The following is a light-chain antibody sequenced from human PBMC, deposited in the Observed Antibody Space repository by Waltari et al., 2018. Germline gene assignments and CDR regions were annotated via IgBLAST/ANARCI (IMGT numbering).Light chain of an antibody. J-gene: IGLJ3*02. CDR1: GGSIANNY. CDR2: EDI. Sequence: NFLLTQPRSVSESPGKTVTISCTRTGGSIANNYVPWYQQRPGSAPTTVIFEDIQRPSGVPARFSGSVDRSSNSASLTISGLQVEDEAVYYRQSYDPNPWVFGGGTQLTVL. CDR3: QSYDPNPWV. V-gene: IGLV6-57*03.